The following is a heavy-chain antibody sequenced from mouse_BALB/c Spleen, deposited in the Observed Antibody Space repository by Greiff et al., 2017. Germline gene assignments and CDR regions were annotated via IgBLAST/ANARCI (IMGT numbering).Heavy chain of an antibody. CDR3: ARYYGNSYAMDY. D-gene: IGHD2-1*01. J-gene: IGHJ4*01. Sequence: VQLVESGPELVRPGVSVKISCKGSGYTFTDYAMHWVKQSHAKSLEWIGVISTYYGNTNYNQKFKGKATMTVDKSSSTAYMELARLTSEDSAIYYCARYYGNSYAMDYWGQGTSVTVSS. CDR2: ISTYYGNT. V-gene: IGHV1-67*01. CDR1: GYTFTDYA.